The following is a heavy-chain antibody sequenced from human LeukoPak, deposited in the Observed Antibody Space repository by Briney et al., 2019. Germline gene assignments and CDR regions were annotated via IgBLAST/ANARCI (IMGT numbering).Heavy chain of an antibody. D-gene: IGHD3-22*01. J-gene: IGHJ3*02. V-gene: IGHV4-59*01. CDR1: GGSISPNY. Sequence: PSETLSLTCTVSGGSISPNYWSWIRQPPGKGLEWIGYIYYTGNTNYNPSLKSRVTISIDKSKSQFSLKLSPLTAADTAVYYCARLLDYDSSGYPDTFDIWGQGTLVTVSS. CDR3: ARLLDYDSSGYPDTFDI. CDR2: IYYTGNT.